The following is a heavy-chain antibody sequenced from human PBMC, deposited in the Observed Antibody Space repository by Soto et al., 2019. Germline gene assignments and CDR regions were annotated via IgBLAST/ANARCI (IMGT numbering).Heavy chain of an antibody. D-gene: IGHD2-15*01. CDR2: INSDGSST. V-gene: IGHV3-74*01. CDR1: GFTFSSYW. Sequence: EVQLVESGGGLVQPGGSLRLSCAASGFTFSSYWMHWVRQAPGKGLVWVSRINSDGSSTSYADSVKGRFTISRDNAKNTLYLQKDSLSAEGTAVYFWVRTILVVAAATPEDYWGQGTLGTVSS. J-gene: IGHJ4*02. CDR3: VRTILVVAAATPEDY.